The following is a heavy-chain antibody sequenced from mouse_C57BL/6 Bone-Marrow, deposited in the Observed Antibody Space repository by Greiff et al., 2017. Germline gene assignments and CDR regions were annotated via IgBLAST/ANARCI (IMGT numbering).Heavy chain of an antibody. D-gene: IGHD1-1*01. CDR1: GYTFTSYD. CDR3: ARSLTTVVATEGFAY. Sequence: QVQLKQSGPELVKPGASVKLSCKASGYTFTSYDINWVKQRPGQGLEWIGWIYPRDGSTKYTEKFQGKATLTVDTSSSTAYMELHSLTSEDSAVYFGARSLTTVVATEGFAYWGQGTLVTVSA. J-gene: IGHJ3*01. CDR2: IYPRDGST. V-gene: IGHV1-85*01.